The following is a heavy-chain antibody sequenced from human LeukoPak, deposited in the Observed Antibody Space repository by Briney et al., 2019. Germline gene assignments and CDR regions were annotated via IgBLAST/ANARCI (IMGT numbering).Heavy chain of an antibody. CDR3: ARVRSAGYYGMDV. CDR2: ISSGSTYI. D-gene: IGHD3-3*01. Sequence: GGSLRLSCEASGFTSSTYTMNWVRQAPGKGLEWVSSISSGSTYILYADSVKGRFIISRENAKNSLYLQMNGLRPEDSAVYYCARVRSAGYYGMDVWGRGTTVTVSS. V-gene: IGHV3-21*06. CDR1: GFTSSTYT. J-gene: IGHJ6*02.